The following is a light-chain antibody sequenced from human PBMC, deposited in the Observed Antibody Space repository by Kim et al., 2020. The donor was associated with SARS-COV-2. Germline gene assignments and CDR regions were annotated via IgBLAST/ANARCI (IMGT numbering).Light chain of an antibody. CDR2: GAS. V-gene: IGKV3-20*01. CDR3: QQYGSSPPLT. CDR1: QSSRSGY. J-gene: IGKJ4*01. Sequence: GEVGTSACSASQSSRSGYLAWYQQKPGQAHRLLLHGASSRATGIPDRFSGSGSGTDFTLTISRLEPEDVAVYYCQQYGSSPPLTFGGGTKLEI.